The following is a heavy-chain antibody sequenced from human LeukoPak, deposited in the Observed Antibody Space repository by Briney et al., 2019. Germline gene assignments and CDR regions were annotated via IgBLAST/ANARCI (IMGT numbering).Heavy chain of an antibody. Sequence: SCKASGGTFSSYAMHWVRQAPGKGLEWVAVISYDGSNKYYADSVKGRFTISRDNSKNTLYLQMNSLRAEDTAVYYCARDPHYDFWSGYYPTGYFDYWGQGTLVTVSS. D-gene: IGHD3-3*01. CDR3: ARDPHYDFWSGYYPTGYFDY. CDR1: GGTFSSYA. CDR2: ISYDGSNK. J-gene: IGHJ4*02. V-gene: IGHV3-30-3*01.